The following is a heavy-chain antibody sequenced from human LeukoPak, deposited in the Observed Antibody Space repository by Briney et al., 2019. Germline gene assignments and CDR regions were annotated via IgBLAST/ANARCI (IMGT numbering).Heavy chain of an antibody. CDR3: ASEIAAASEAFDI. D-gene: IGHD6-13*01. J-gene: IGHJ3*02. CDR2: ISGSGDRS. V-gene: IGHV3-23*01. Sequence: GGSLRLSCVVSGFTFSNYAMNWVRQAPGKGLEWVSAISGSGDRSYYADSVKGRFTISRDNSKNTVYLQMNSLRAEDTAVYYCASEIAAASEAFDIWGQGTMVTVSS. CDR1: GFTFSNYA.